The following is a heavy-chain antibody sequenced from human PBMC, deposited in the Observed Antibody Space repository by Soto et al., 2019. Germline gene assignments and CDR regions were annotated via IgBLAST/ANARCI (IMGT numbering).Heavy chain of an antibody. D-gene: IGHD3-3*01. J-gene: IGHJ4*02. CDR3: ALDEYDFWSGYHGEIRDYYFDY. CDR1: GYTFTSYG. Sequence: QVQLVQSGAEVKKPGASVKFSCKASGYTFTSYGISGVRQAPGQGLEWMGWISAYNGNTNYAQKLKGRVTITTDTYTSTADMDLRSLRSDDTAVYYCALDEYDFWSGYHGEIRDYYFDYWGQGTLVTVSS. V-gene: IGHV1-18*01. CDR2: ISAYNGNT.